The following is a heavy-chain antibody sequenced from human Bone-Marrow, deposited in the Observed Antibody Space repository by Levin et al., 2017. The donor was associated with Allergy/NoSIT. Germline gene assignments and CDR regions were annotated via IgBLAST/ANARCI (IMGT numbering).Heavy chain of an antibody. Sequence: PSETLSLTCTVSGGSITSSSYFWSWIRQSTGKGLEWIGRVNPSGSANYNPSLKSRVTISVDTSKNQFSLELSSVTAADTAIYYCALYSGDYSFDQWGQGTLVTVSS. V-gene: IGHV4-61*02. CDR1: GGSITSSSYF. CDR2: VNPSGSA. D-gene: IGHD1-26*01. CDR3: ALYSGDYSFDQ. J-gene: IGHJ4*02.